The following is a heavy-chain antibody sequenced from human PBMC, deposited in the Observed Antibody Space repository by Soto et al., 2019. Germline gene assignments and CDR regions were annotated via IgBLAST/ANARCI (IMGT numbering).Heavy chain of an antibody. CDR1: GFTFSSYW. J-gene: IGHJ6*03. CDR3: ARAPRRFLEWFLLTYNMDV. Sequence: EVQLVESGGGLVQPGGSLRLSCAASGFTFSSYWMSWVRQAPGKWLEWVANIKQDGSEKYYVDSVKGRFTISRDNAKNSLYLQMNSLRAEDTAVYYCARAPRRFLEWFLLTYNMDVWGKGTTVTVSS. D-gene: IGHD3-3*01. V-gene: IGHV3-7*01. CDR2: IKQDGSEK.